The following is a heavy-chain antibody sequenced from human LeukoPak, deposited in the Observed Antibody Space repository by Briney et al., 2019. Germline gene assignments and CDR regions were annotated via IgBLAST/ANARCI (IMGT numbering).Heavy chain of an antibody. D-gene: IGHD1-26*01. V-gene: IGHV4-61*02. Sequence: SETLSLTCTVSGGSISSGSYFWSWIRQPAGKGLEWIGRIYTSGTTHYNPSLKSRVTISRDTSKNQFSLNLSSVTAADTAVYYCTRDQWGGWQNYYYMDVWGKGTTVTISS. CDR2: IYTSGTT. J-gene: IGHJ6*03. CDR3: TRDQWGGWQNYYYMDV. CDR1: GGSISSGSYF.